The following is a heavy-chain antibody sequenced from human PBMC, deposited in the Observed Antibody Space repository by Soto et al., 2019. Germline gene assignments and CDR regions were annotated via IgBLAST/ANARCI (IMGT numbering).Heavy chain of an antibody. D-gene: IGHD7-27*01. CDR1: GGSISTVDYW. Sequence: QVQLQESGPGLVKPSQTLSLTCTVSGGSISTVDYWWSWIRQSPDMGLEWIGHIYDGGRTYNNPSLESRVTMSVDTSKRQLSLTSSSVSAADTAVYYCARGPSGDKVDSWGQGTLVTVSS. J-gene: IGHJ4*02. V-gene: IGHV4-30-4*01. CDR3: ARGPSGDKVDS. CDR2: IYDGGRT.